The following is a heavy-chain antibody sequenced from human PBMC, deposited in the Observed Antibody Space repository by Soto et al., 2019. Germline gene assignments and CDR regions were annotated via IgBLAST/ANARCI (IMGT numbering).Heavy chain of an antibody. CDR2: IYYTGNT. V-gene: IGHV4-61*01. CDR3: AREKTGDLTFFDS. J-gene: IGHJ4*02. Sequence: SETLSLTCTVSGGSVSSGSYFWSWIRQPPGKGLEWLGYIYYTGNTNYNPSLKSRLTISVDSSKNQFSLKLSSVTAADTAVYYCAREKTGDLTFFDSWGQGTLVTVSS. CDR1: GGSVSSGSYF. D-gene: IGHD3-16*01.